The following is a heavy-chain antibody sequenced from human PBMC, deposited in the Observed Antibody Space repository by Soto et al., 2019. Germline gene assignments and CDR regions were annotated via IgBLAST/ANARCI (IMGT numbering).Heavy chain of an antibody. CDR2: IYWDDDK. Sequence: SGPTLVNPTQTLTLTCTFSGFSLSTSGVGVGWIRQPPGKALEWLALIYWDDDKRYSPSLKSRLTITKDTSTNQVVFTMTNMYPVDTDKSNRPHRRARITTVRGSRLPGWFGHCGQGTLV. CDR3: PHRRARITTVRGSRLPGWFGH. V-gene: IGHV2-5*02. J-gene: IGHJ5*02. CDR1: GFSLSTSGVG. D-gene: IGHD3-10*01.